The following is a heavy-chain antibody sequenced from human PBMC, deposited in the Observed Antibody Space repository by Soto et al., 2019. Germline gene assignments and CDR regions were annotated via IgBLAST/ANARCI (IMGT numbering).Heavy chain of an antibody. CDR1: GGSISSNGYY. CDR2: IYHSGNT. D-gene: IGHD4-17*01. Sequence: PSETLCLTCAVSGGSISSNGYYWSWIRQPPGKGLEWIGYIYHSGNTYYNPSLKSRVTISVDRSKKQFSLKLNSVTAADTAVYYCARANGDYFLDYWGQGTLVTVSS. J-gene: IGHJ4*02. V-gene: IGHV4-30-2*01. CDR3: ARANGDYFLDY.